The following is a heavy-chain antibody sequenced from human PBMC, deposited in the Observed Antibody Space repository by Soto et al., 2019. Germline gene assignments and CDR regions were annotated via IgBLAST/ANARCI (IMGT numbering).Heavy chain of an antibody. V-gene: IGHV1-2*02. CDR2: INPNSGGT. CDR1: GYTFTGYY. CDR3: ARVGGYCTNGVCYTAFDY. Sequence: QVQLVQSGAEVKKPGASVKVSCKASGYTFTGYYMHWVRQAPGQGLEWMGWINPNSGGTNYAQKFQGRVTMTRDTSISTAYMELSRLRSDDTAVYYCARVGGYCTNGVCYTAFDYWGQGTLVTVSS. D-gene: IGHD2-8*01. J-gene: IGHJ4*02.